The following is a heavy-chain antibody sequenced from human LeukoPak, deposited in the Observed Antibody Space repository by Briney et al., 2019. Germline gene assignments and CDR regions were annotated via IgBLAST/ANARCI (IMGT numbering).Heavy chain of an antibody. CDR2: ISSSSSYI. CDR1: GFTFSSYS. J-gene: IGHJ3*02. Sequence: GGSLRLSCAASGFTFSSYSMNWVRQAPGKGLEWVSSISSSSSYIYYADSVKGRFTISRDNAKNSLYLQMNSLRAEDTAVYYCARDLWVGELSYNDAFDIWGQGTMVTVSS. CDR3: ARDLWVGELSYNDAFDI. D-gene: IGHD3-10*01. V-gene: IGHV3-21*01.